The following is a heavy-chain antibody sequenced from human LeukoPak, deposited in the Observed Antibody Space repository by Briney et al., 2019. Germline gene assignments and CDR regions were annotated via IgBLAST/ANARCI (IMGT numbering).Heavy chain of an antibody. CDR1: GYTFTSYG. CDR2: ISAYNGNT. Sequence: ASVKVSCKASGYTFTSYGISWVRQAPGQGLEWMGWISAYNGNTNYAQKLQGRVTMTTDTPTSTAYMELRSLRSDDTAVYYCARGVDIVATTVGAFDIWGQGTMVTVSS. CDR3: ARGVDIVATTVGAFDI. D-gene: IGHD5-12*01. V-gene: IGHV1-18*01. J-gene: IGHJ3*02.